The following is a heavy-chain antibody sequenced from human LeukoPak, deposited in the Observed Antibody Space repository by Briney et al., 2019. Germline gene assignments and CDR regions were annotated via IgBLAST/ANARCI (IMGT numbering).Heavy chain of an antibody. CDR2: LSNDGNKE. CDR3: AREAYGSGNYYNFGTNNWFDP. Sequence: GRSLRLSCAASGFTFNSYTLHWVRQAPGKGLEWVAILSNDGNKEYYADSVRDRFTISRDNAKNSLYLQMNSLRVEDTAVYYCAREAYGSGNYYNFGTNNWFDPWGQGTLVTVSS. J-gene: IGHJ5*02. D-gene: IGHD3-10*01. V-gene: IGHV3-30-3*01. CDR1: GFTFNSYT.